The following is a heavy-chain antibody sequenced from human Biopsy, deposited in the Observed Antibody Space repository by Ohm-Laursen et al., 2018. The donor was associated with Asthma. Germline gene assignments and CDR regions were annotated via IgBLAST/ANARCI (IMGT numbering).Heavy chain of an antibody. V-gene: IGHV3-7*01. J-gene: IGHJ3*01. CDR3: TRREYSDSRISPLDL. D-gene: IGHD3-22*01. CDR2: IKKDGSEK. CDR1: GFTFSSYW. Sequence: GSLRLSCAASGFTFSSYWMSWVRQAPGKGLEWVANIKKDGSEKYYVDSVKGRFTISRDNAKNSLYLHMNSLRAEDTAVYYCTRREYSDSRISPLDLWGHGTMVTVSS.